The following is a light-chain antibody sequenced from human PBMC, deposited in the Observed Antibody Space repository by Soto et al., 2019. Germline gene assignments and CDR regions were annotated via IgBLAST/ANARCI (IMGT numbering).Light chain of an antibody. CDR1: QSVSSTS. V-gene: IGKV3-20*01. Sequence: EIVLTQSPGTLSFSPGERATISCRASQSVSSTSLAWYQQKPGQAPRLLIYGASNRATGIPDRFSGSGSGTDFTLTISRLEPEDFAVYYCQQYDGSPPWTFGLGTRWIS. J-gene: IGKJ1*01. CDR3: QQYDGSPPWT. CDR2: GAS.